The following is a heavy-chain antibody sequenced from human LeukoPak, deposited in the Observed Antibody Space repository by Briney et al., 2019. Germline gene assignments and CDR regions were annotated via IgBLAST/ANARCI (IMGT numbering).Heavy chain of an antibody. D-gene: IGHD1-26*01. J-gene: IGHJ4*02. CDR3: TTDLRWESHFLFDY. Sequence: PGGSLRLSCAASGFTFSNAWMSWVRQAPGKGLEWVGRIKSKTDGGTTDHAAPVKGRFTISRDDSKNTLSLQMNSLKTEDTAVYYCTTDLRWESHFLFDYWGQGTLVTVSS. V-gene: IGHV3-15*01. CDR1: GFTFSNAW. CDR2: IKSKTDGGTT.